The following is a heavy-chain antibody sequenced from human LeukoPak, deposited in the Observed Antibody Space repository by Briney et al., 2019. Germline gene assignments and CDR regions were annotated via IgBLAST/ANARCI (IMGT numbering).Heavy chain of an antibody. CDR2: ISGSGGST. CDR3: AKRESCSGGSCYSPHFDY. CDR1: GFTFSSYA. J-gene: IGHJ4*02. D-gene: IGHD2-15*01. Sequence: GGSLRLSCAASGFTFSSYAMSWVRQAPGKGLEWVSAISGSGGSTYYADSVKGRFTISRGNSKNTLYLQMNSLRAEDTAVYYCAKRESCSGGSCYSPHFDYWGQGTLVTVSS. V-gene: IGHV3-23*01.